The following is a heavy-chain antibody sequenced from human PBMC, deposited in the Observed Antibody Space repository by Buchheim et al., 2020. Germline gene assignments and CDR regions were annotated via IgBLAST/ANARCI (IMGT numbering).Heavy chain of an antibody. CDR1: GFTFSSYG. D-gene: IGHD3-22*01. V-gene: IGHV3-33*01. CDR2: IWYDGSNK. J-gene: IGHJ4*02. CDR3: ARGYYDSSGVYYFDY. Sequence: QVQLVESGGGVVQPGRSLRLSCAASGFTFSSYGVHWVRQAPGKGLEWVAVIWYDGSNKYYADSVKGRFTISRDNSKNTLYLQMNSLRAEDTAVYYCARGYYDSSGVYYFDYWGQGTL.